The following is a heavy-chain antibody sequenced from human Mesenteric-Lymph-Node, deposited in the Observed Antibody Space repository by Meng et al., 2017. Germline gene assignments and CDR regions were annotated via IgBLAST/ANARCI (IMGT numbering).Heavy chain of an antibody. Sequence: GESLKISCTTSGFPFGDYAMSWVRQAPGKGLEWVGFIRSKAYGGTPDYAASVEGRFTISRDDSESIAYLQMNNLKTEDTAVYYCTRSRISTHVEAFDIWGQGTMVTVSS. CDR2: IRSKAYGGTP. D-gene: IGHD3-10*01. J-gene: IGHJ3*02. V-gene: IGHV3-49*04. CDR1: GFPFGDYA. CDR3: TRSRISTHVEAFDI.